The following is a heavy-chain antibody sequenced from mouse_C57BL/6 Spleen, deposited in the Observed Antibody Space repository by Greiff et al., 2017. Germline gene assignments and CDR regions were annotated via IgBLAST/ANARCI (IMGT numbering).Heavy chain of an antibody. CDR3: ARGRFHYYGSSPWYFDV. D-gene: IGHD1-1*01. J-gene: IGHJ1*03. Sequence: QVQLQQSGAELVMPGASVKLSCKASGYTFTSYWMHWVKQRPGQGLEWIGEIDPSDSYTNYNQKFKGKSTLTVDKSSSTAYMQLSSLTSEDSAVYYCARGRFHYYGSSPWYFDVWGTGTTVTVSS. CDR1: GYTFTSYW. V-gene: IGHV1-69*01. CDR2: IDPSDSYT.